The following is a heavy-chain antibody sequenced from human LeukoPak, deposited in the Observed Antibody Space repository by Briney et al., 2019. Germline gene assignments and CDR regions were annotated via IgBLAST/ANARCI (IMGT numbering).Heavy chain of an antibody. Sequence: SETLSLTCTVSGGSISSYYWSWIRQPPGKGLEWIGYIYYSGSTNYIPSLKSRVTISVDTSKNQFSLKLSSVTAADTAVYYCASQNPYGSGSYTFDYWGQGTLVTVSS. J-gene: IGHJ4*02. D-gene: IGHD3-10*01. CDR1: GGSISSYY. V-gene: IGHV4-59*01. CDR3: ASQNPYGSGSYTFDY. CDR2: IYYSGST.